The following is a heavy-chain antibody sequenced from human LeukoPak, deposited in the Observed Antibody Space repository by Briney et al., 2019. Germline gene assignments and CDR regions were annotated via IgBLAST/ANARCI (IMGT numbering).Heavy chain of an antibody. CDR3: AKSYYDFWSGYYQTFDY. CDR1: GFTFSSYA. D-gene: IGHD3-3*01. CDR2: ISGSDGTT. Sequence: GGSQRLSCAASGFTFSSYAMSWVRQAPGKGLEWVSSISGSDGTTYYADSVKGRFTISRDNSKNTLYLQMNSLRAEDTAVYYCAKSYYDFWSGYYQTFDYWGQGTLVTVSS. J-gene: IGHJ4*02. V-gene: IGHV3-23*01.